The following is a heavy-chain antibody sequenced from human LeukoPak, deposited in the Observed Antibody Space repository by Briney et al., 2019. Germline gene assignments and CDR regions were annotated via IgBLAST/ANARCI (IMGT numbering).Heavy chain of an antibody. CDR3: ARGTDLVVVAATPHYFDY. D-gene: IGHD2-15*01. J-gene: IGHJ4*02. CDR1: GGSISSGGYY. Sequence: PSETLSLTCTVSGGSISSGGYYWSWIRQHPGKGLEWIGYIYYSGSTYYNSSLKSRVTISVDTSKNQFSLKLSSVTAADTAVYYCARGTDLVVVAATPHYFDYWGQGTLVTVSS. CDR2: IYYSGST. V-gene: IGHV4-31*03.